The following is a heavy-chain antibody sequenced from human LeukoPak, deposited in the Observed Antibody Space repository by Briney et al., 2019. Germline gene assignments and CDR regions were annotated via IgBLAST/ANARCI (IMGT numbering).Heavy chain of an antibody. Sequence: SGASLRLSCAASGFSLSTYGVSWVRQPPGKGLEWVSGITGTGGSTYYADSVKGRFTVSRDTSKNTPYLQMNSLRAEDTAIYYCAKDHGTAVAGFYYWGQGTLVTVSS. D-gene: IGHD6-19*01. CDR3: AKDHGTAVAGFYY. J-gene: IGHJ4*02. CDR1: GFSLSTYG. CDR2: ITGTGGST. V-gene: IGHV3-23*01.